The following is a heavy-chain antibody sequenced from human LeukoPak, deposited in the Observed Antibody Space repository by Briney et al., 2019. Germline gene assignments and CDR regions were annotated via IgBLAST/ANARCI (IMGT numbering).Heavy chain of an antibody. CDR3: AKVYCSSTSCPTYYYYYMDV. D-gene: IGHD2-2*01. Sequence: GGSLRLSCAASGFSVSNNYMSWVRQAPGKGLEWVSTISGSGGSTYYADSVKGRFTISRDNSKNTLYLQMNSLRAEDTAVYYCAKVYCSSTSCPTYYYYYMDVWGKGTTVTVSS. J-gene: IGHJ6*03. V-gene: IGHV3-23*01. CDR1: GFSVSNNY. CDR2: ISGSGGST.